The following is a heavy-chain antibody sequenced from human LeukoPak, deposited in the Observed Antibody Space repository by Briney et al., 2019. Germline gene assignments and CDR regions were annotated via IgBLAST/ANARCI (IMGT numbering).Heavy chain of an antibody. D-gene: IGHD2-2*02. J-gene: IGHJ5*02. Sequence: PSQTLSLTCTVSGGSISSGSYYWSWIRQPAGKGLAWIGRIYTSGSTNYNPSLKSRVTISVDTSKNQFSLKLSSVTAADTAVYYCARDIRSGYCSSTSCYTGIWFDPWGQGTLVTVSS. CDR1: GGSISSGSYY. CDR2: IYTSGST. CDR3: ARDIRSGYCSSTSCYTGIWFDP. V-gene: IGHV4-61*02.